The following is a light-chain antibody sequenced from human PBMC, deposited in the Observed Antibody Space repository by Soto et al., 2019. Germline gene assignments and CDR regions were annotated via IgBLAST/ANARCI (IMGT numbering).Light chain of an antibody. CDR3: SSYTSNSTLV. J-gene: IGLJ3*02. V-gene: IGLV2-14*02. Sequence: QSVLTQPASVSGSPGQSITISCTGTSSDVGSHKLVSWYQQYPGKAPKLIIFEASKRPSGVSNRFSGSKSGSTASLTISGLQAEDEADYFCSSYTSNSTLVFGGGTQLTVL. CDR2: EAS. CDR1: SSDVGSHKL.